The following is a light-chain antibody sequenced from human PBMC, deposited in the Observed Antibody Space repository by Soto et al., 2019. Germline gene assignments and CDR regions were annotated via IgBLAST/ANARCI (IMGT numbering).Light chain of an antibody. V-gene: IGLV1-40*01. CDR1: SSNIGAGYD. Sequence: QSVLTQPPSVSGAPGQRVTISCTGSSSNIGAGYDVHWYQQLPGTAPKLLIYGNSNRPSGVPDRFSGSKSVTSASLAITGLKAEDEADYYCQSYDSSLTGSVFGGGTKLTVL. J-gene: IGLJ2*01. CDR3: QSYDSSLTGSV. CDR2: GNS.